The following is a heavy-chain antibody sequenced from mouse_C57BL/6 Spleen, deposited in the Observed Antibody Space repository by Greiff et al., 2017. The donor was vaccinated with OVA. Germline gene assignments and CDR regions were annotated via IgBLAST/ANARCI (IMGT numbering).Heavy chain of an antibody. J-gene: IGHJ4*01. Sequence: DVMLVESGGGLVKPGGSLKLSCAASGFTFSDYGMHWVRQAPEKGLEWVAYISSGSSTIYYADTVKGRFTISRDNAKNTLFLQMTSLRSEDTAMYYCAKNWVSYAMDYWGQGTSVTVSS. CDR3: AKNWVSYAMDY. CDR1: GFTFSDYG. D-gene: IGHD4-1*01. CDR2: ISSGSSTI. V-gene: IGHV5-17*01.